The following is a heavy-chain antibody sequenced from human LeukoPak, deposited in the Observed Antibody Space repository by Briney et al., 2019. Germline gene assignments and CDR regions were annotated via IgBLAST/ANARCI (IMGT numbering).Heavy chain of an antibody. CDR1: GGHIRSYL. J-gene: IGHJ3*01. D-gene: IGHD3-10*01. CDR2: VFYSGTT. V-gene: IGHV4-59*01. CDR3: ARGGVLSQSSFDV. Sequence: SETLSLTCNVSGGHIRSYLWAWIRQPPGKGLECIGYVFYSGTTNYNPSLKTRVTISLGPSKDQFSLKLNSVTAADTAVYYCARGGVLSQSSFDVWGQGTVVTVSS.